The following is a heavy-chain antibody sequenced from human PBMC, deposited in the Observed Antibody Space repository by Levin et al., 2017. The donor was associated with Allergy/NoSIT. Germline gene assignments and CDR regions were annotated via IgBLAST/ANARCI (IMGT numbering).Heavy chain of an antibody. J-gene: IGHJ3*02. V-gene: IGHV3-23*01. CDR2: ISGSGGST. Sequence: GESLKISCAASGFTFSSYAMSWVRQAPGKGLEWVSAISGSGGSTYYADSVKGRFTISRDNSKNTLYLQMNSLRAEDTAVYYCARTGYCSGGSCPDDAFDIWGQGTMVTVSS. CDR3: ARTGYCSGGSCPDDAFDI. CDR1: GFTFSSYA. D-gene: IGHD2-15*01.